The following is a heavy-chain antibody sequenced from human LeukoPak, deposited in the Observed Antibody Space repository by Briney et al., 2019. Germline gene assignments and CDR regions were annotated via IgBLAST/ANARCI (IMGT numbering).Heavy chain of an antibody. CDR1: GFTFSSYG. CDR3: AKEAGSSAVTTRYVDY. V-gene: IGHV3-30*18. CDR2: IAYDGSIE. D-gene: IGHD4-11*01. J-gene: IGHJ4*02. Sequence: GRSLRLSCAASGFTFSSYGMHWVRQAPGKGVEWVSVIAYDGSIEYYADPVKGRFTISRDNSKNTLYLEMSSLRAEDTAVYYCAKEAGSSAVTTRYVDYWGQGTLVAVSS.